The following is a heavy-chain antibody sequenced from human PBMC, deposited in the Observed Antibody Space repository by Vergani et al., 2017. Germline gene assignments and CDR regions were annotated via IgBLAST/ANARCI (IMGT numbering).Heavy chain of an antibody. D-gene: IGHD3-10*01. CDR3: ASSSLLWFGEVAFDI. CDR2: INHSGST. CDR1: GGSFSGYY. V-gene: IGHV4-34*01. Sequence: QVQLQQWGAGLLKPSETLSLTCAVYGGSFSGYYWSWIRQPPGKGLEWIGEINHSGSTNYNPSLKSRVTISVDTSKNQFSLKLSSVTAADTAVYYCASSSLLWFGEVAFDIWGQGTMVTVSS. J-gene: IGHJ3*02.